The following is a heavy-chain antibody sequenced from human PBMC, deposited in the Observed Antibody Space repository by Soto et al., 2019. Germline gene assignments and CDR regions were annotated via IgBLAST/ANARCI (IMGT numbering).Heavy chain of an antibody. V-gene: IGHV1-18*01. J-gene: IGHJ5*02. CDR1: GYTFTSYG. Sequence: ASVKVSCKASGYTFTSYGISWVRQAPGRGLEWMGWINAYNGNTNYAQKFQGRVTMTTDTSTSTAYMELRSLRSDDTAVYYCARGIKYCDYSRWFDRWGPETLLTASS. CDR3: ARGIKYCDYSRWFDR. D-gene: IGHD4-17*01. CDR2: INAYNGNT.